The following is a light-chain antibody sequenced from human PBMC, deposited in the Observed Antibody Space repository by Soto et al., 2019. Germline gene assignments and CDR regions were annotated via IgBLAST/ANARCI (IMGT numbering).Light chain of an antibody. Sequence: DIQMTQSPSSLSSSVLDRFTITCRASQSIRIYLNWYQQKPGKAPELLIFAASSLQSGVPSRFSGSGSGTDFTLTISSLQPEDFATYYCQQSGDTPPWTFGQGTKVDIK. CDR3: QQSGDTPPWT. CDR2: AAS. J-gene: IGKJ1*01. CDR1: QSIRIY. V-gene: IGKV1-39*01.